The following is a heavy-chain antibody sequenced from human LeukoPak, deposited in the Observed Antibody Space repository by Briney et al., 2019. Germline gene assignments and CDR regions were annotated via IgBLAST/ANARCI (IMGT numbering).Heavy chain of an antibody. Sequence: GGSLRLSCVASGFTFSSYSMNWVRQAPGKGLEWVSYISSSSSTIYYADSVKGRFTISRDNAKNSLYLQMNSLRAEDTAVYYCARDVCSGWLRKFDPWGQGTLVTVSS. CDR3: ARDVCSGWLRKFDP. V-gene: IGHV3-48*04. CDR2: ISSSSSTI. J-gene: IGHJ5*02. D-gene: IGHD6-19*01. CDR1: GFTFSSYS.